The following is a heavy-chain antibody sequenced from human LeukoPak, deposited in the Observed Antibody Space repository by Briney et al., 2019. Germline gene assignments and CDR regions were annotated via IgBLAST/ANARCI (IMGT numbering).Heavy chain of an antibody. J-gene: IGHJ5*02. CDR1: GFTVSSNY. V-gene: IGHV3-66*01. Sequence: GGSLRLSCAASGFTVSSNYMSWVRQAPGKGLEWVSDIYSGGSTYYADSVKGRFTISRDKSKNTLYLQMNSLRAEDTAVYYCAKDRARSWFDPWGQGTLVTVSS. D-gene: IGHD3-10*01. CDR3: AKDRARSWFDP. CDR2: IYSGGST.